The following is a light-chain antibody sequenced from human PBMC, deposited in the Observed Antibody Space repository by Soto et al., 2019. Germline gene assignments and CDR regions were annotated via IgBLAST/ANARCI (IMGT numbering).Light chain of an antibody. V-gene: IGKV4-1*01. CDR2: WAS. Sequence: DIVMTQSPDSLAVSLGERATINCKSSQSVLYSSNNKNYLAWYQQKPGQPPKLLIYWASTRESGVPDRFSDSGSGTDFTLTISSLQAEDVAVYYCQQYYSTPQTFGQGPKVDI. CDR1: QSVLYSSNNKNY. J-gene: IGKJ1*01. CDR3: QQYYSTPQT.